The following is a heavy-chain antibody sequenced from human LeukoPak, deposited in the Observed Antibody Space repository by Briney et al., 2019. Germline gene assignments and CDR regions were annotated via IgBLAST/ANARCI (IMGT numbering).Heavy chain of an antibody. Sequence: GGSLRLSCAASGFTFSSYAMHWVRQAPGKGLEWVSFISSTGSAIHYADSVKGRFTISRDNAKNSLYLQMNSLRAEDTAVYYCARGAPGISAADYWGQGTLVTVSS. J-gene: IGHJ4*02. V-gene: IGHV3-48*03. CDR1: GFTFSSYA. CDR3: ARGAPGISAADY. CDR2: ISSTGSAI. D-gene: IGHD6-13*01.